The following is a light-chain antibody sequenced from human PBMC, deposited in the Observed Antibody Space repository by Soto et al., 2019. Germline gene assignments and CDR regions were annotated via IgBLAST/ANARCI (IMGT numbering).Light chain of an antibody. V-gene: IGLV2-14*01. CDR2: GVT. CDR1: KNDVGLYDY. J-gene: IGLJ1*01. Sequence: QSALTQPASVSGFPGQSITISCTGTKNDVGLYDYVSWYQQHPGEAPKLRIYGVTNRPSGVSNRFSGSKSGNTASLTISGLQAEDEADYFCSSYTTPTLEVFGTGTKLTVL. CDR3: SSYTTPTLEV.